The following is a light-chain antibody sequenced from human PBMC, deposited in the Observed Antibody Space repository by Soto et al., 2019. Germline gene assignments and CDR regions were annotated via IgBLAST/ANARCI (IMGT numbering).Light chain of an antibody. V-gene: IGKV1-39*01. J-gene: IGKJ5*01. Sequence: DIQMTQSPSSLSASVGDRATITCRARQSVNTYLHWYQQKAGQAHKLLIYAASNLQSWVPSRFSCSGSGTDFTLTISRLEPEDFAVYYCQQYGNSPITFGQGTRLEI. CDR1: QSVNTY. CDR2: AAS. CDR3: QQYGNSPIT.